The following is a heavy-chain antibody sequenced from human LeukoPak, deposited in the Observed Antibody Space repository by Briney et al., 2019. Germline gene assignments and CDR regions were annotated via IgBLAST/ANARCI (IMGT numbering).Heavy chain of an antibody. CDR2: IWYDGSNK. Sequence: PGGSLRLSCAASGFTFSSYGMHWVRQAPGKGLEWVAVIWYDGSNKYYADSVKGRFTISRDNSKNTLYLQMNSLRAEDTAVYYCAKEKISQIQLEGGGTLYNYYYYGMDVWGQGTTVTVSS. J-gene: IGHJ6*02. V-gene: IGHV3-33*06. CDR3: AKEKISQIQLEGGGTLYNYYYYGMDV. CDR1: GFTFSSYG. D-gene: IGHD5-18*01.